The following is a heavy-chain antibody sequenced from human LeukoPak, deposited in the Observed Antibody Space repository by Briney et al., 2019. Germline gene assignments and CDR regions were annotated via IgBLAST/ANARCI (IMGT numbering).Heavy chain of an antibody. Sequence: GASVKVSCKASGYTFTSYDINWVRQATGQGLEWMGWMNPNSGNTGFAQKFQGRVTLTRNTSISTAYMEPSSLRSEDTAVYYCARKAVSGSGWYAFDFWGQGSLVTVSS. CDR3: ARKAVSGSGWYAFDF. V-gene: IGHV1-8*01. CDR2: MNPNSGNT. J-gene: IGHJ4*02. D-gene: IGHD6-19*01. CDR1: GYTFTSYD.